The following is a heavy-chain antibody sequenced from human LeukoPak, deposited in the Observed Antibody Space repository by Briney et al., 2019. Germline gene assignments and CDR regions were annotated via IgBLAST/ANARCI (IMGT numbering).Heavy chain of an antibody. CDR3: ASGNSHFDY. V-gene: IGHV3-30*03. J-gene: IGHJ4*02. CDR2: ISYDGSNK. Sequence: GGSLRLSCAASGFSFSSAWMNWVRQAPGKGLEWVAVISYDGSNKYYADSVRGRFTISRDNSKNTLYLQMNSLRAEDTAVYYCASGNSHFDYWGQGTLVTVSS. D-gene: IGHD5-18*01. CDR1: GFSFSSAW.